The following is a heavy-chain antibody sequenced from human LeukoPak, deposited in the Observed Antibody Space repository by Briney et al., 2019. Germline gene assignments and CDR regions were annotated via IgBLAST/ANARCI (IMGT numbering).Heavy chain of an antibody. Sequence: ASVKVSCKACGGTFSSYAISWVRQAPGQGLEWMGWINPKSGGTIYAQKFHGRVTMTRDTSISTAYMELSRLRSDDTAVYYCARDGASEYDILTGLFDYWGQGTLVTVSS. CDR1: GGTFSSYA. CDR2: INPKSGGT. J-gene: IGHJ4*02. V-gene: IGHV1-2*02. D-gene: IGHD3-9*01. CDR3: ARDGASEYDILTGLFDY.